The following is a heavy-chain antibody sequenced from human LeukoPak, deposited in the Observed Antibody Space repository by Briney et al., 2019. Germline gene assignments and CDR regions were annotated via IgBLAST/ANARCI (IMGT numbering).Heavy chain of an antibody. CDR2: INPNSGGT. CDR1: GYTFTGYY. J-gene: IGHJ5*02. V-gene: IGHV1-2*02. D-gene: IGHD6-13*01. CDR3: ARDCIRIADSRRGWFDP. Sequence: ASVKVSCKASGYTFTGYYMHWVRQAPGQGLEWMGWINPNSGGTNYAQKFQGRVTMTRDTSISTAYMELSRLRSDDTAVYYCARDCIRIADSRRGWFDPWGQGTLVTVSS.